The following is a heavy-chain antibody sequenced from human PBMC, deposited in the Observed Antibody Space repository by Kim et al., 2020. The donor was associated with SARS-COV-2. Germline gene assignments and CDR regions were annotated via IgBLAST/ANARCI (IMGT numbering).Heavy chain of an antibody. Sequence: SETLSLTCTVSGGSISSSSYYWGWIRQPPGKGLEWIGSIYYSGSTYYNPSLKSRVTISVDTSKNQFSLKLCSVTAADTAVYYCARKRGTTVTTNFHYYYYGMDVWGQGTTVTVPS. V-gene: IGHV4-39*01. D-gene: IGHD4-17*01. CDR2: IYYSGST. J-gene: IGHJ6*02. CDR3: ARKRGTTVTTNFHYYYYGMDV. CDR1: GGSISSSSYY.